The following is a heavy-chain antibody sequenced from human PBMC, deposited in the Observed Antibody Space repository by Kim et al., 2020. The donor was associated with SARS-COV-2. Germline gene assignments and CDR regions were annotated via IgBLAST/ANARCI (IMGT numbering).Heavy chain of an antibody. CDR2: IWYDGSNK. D-gene: IGHD3-22*01. CDR1: GFTFSSYG. CDR3: ASSYYYDSSGYPDY. V-gene: IGHV3-33*01. J-gene: IGHJ4*02. Sequence: GGSLRLSCAASGFTFSSYGMHWVRQAPGKGLEWVAVIWYDGSNKYYADSVKGRFTISRDNSKNTLYLQMNSLRAEDTAVYYCASSYYYDSSGYPDYWGQGTLVTVSS.